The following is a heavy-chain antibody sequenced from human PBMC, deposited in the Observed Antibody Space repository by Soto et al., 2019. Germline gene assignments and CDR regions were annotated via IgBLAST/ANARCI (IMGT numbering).Heavy chain of an antibody. CDR3: ARSRNGAVDDSIKD. Sequence: PVGSLRLSCASSVFTFSRYAMHCVRHSPGEWLEWVAVISRDGSSKYYGDSVKGRFTVSRDNSNNTLYLSMTTLRTDETAVVYCARSRNGAVDDSIKDWGQGTPDTVSS. D-gene: IGHD2-8*01. V-gene: IGHV3-30-3*01. CDR1: VFTFSRYA. CDR2: ISRDGSSK. J-gene: IGHJ4*02.